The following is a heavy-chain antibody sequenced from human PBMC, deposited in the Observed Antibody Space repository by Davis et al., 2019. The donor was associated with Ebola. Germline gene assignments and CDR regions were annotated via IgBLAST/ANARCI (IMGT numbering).Heavy chain of an antibody. CDR2: IYYSGST. Sequence: GSLRLSCAVYGGSFSGYYWSWIRQPPGKGLEWIGYIYYSGSTNYNPSLKSRVTISVDTSKNQFSLKLSSVTAADTAVYYCARDGWSYYGMDVWGQGTTVTVSS. CDR3: ARDGWSYYGMDV. D-gene: IGHD3-10*01. V-gene: IGHV4-59*01. J-gene: IGHJ6*02. CDR1: GGSFSGYY.